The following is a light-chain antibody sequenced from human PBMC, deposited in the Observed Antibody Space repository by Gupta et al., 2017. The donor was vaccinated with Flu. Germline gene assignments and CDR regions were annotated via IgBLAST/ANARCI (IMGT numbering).Light chain of an antibody. CDR3: SAYAGSHILL. V-gene: IGLV2-23*02. Sequence: SISISCTGTSSDVGSFDLVSCYQQHPGKTPKLLIYDVNQRPSGVSTRFSGSKSGNTASLTNSGLQPEDDCDYYCSAYAGSHILLFGGGTKLTVL. J-gene: IGLJ3*02. CDR1: SSDVGSFDL. CDR2: DVN.